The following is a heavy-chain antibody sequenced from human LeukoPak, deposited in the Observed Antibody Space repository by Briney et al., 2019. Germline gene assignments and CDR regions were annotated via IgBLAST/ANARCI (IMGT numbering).Heavy chain of an antibody. CDR3: AKGREAYSGSYTPFDY. V-gene: IGHV3-23*01. CDR2: ISGSGSST. CDR1: GFTLSSYA. D-gene: IGHD1-26*01. Sequence: GGSLRLSCAASGFTLSSYAMSWVRQAPGKGLECVSTISGSGSSTYYADSAKGRFTISRDSSKNTLYLQMNSLRAEDTAVYYCAKGREAYSGSYTPFDYWGQGTLVTVSS. J-gene: IGHJ4*02.